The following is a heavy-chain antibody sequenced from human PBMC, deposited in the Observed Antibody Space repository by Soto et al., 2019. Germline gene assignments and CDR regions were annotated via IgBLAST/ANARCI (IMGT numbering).Heavy chain of an antibody. V-gene: IGHV4-4*02. J-gene: IGHJ6*02. D-gene: IGHD3-3*01. CDR2: ISHSGTT. CDR3: ASRPSWSGPNPYYYYGMDV. Sequence: PSETLSLTCGVSGGSMGTNHWWSWVRQAPGMGLEWIGEISHSGTTNYNPSLRSRLIISVDKSRNQFSLNLISVTAADTAVYYCASRPSWSGPNPYYYYGMDVWGQGSMVTVSS. CDR1: GGSMGTNHW.